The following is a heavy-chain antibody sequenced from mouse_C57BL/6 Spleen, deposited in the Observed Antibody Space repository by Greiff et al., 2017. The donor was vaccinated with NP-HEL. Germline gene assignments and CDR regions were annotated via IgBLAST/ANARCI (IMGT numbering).Heavy chain of an antibody. J-gene: IGHJ2*01. CDR2: ISSGGSYT. Sequence: EVQRVESGGDLVKPGGSLKLSCAASGFTFSSYGMSWVRQTPDKRLEWVATISSGGSYTYYPDSVKGRFTISRDNAKNTLYLQMSSLKSEDTAMYYCARWLRPYYFDYWGQGTTLTVSS. D-gene: IGHD2-2*01. CDR3: ARWLRPYYFDY. V-gene: IGHV5-6*01. CDR1: GFTFSSYG.